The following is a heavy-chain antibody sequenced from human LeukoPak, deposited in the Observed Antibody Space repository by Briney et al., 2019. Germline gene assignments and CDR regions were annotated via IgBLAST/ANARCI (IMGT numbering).Heavy chain of an antibody. V-gene: IGHV3-53*01. CDR3: ARCRTSSQDYYYYYMDV. CDR2: IYSGGST. Sequence: GGSLRLSCAASGFTVSSNYMSWVRQAPGKGLEWVSVIYSGGSTYYADSVKGRFTISRDNSKNTLYLQMNSLRAEDTAVYYCARCRTSSQDYYYYYMDVWGKGTTVTVSS. CDR1: GFTVSSNY. D-gene: IGHD6-6*01. J-gene: IGHJ6*03.